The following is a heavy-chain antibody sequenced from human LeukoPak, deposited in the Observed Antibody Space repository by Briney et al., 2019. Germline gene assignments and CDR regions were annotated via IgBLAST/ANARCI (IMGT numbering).Heavy chain of an antibody. V-gene: IGHV3-21*01. CDR1: GFTFSNYS. CDR2: ISTSSSYI. CDR3: ARWGRFDYYDSGGVY. Sequence: PGGSLRLSCAASGFTFSNYSMNWVRQAPGKGLEWVSSISTSSSYIYYGDSVKGRFTISRDNAKNSLYLQMNSLRAEDTAVYYCARWGRFDYYDSGGVYWGQGTLVTVSS. J-gene: IGHJ4*02. D-gene: IGHD3-22*01.